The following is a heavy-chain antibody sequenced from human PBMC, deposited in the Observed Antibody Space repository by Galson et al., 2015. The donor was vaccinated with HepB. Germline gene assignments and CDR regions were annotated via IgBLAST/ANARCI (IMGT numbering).Heavy chain of an antibody. CDR3: ASTVVTAIRPALPPDY. V-gene: IGHV4-30-2*01. D-gene: IGHD2-21*02. CDR2: IYHSGST. Sequence: TLSLTCAVSGGSISSGRYSWSWIRQPPGKGLEWIGYIYHSGSTDYNPSLKSRVTISVDRSKNQFSLKLTSMTVADTAVYYCASTVVTAIRPALPPDYWGQGTLVTVSS. CDR1: GGSISSGRYS. J-gene: IGHJ4*02.